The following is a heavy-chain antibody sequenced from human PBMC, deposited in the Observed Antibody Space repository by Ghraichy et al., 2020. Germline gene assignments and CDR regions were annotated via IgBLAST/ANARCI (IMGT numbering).Heavy chain of an antibody. CDR1: GFTFSSYA. D-gene: IGHD6-19*01. CDR2: ISGSGGST. Sequence: GGSLRLSCAASGFTFSSYAMSWVRQAPGKGLEWVSAISGSGGSTYYADSVKGRFTISRDNSKNTLYLQMNSLRAEDTAVYYCAKVPGGSGWLYYYYGMDVWGQGTTVTVSS. J-gene: IGHJ6*02. CDR3: AKVPGGSGWLYYYYGMDV. V-gene: IGHV3-23*01.